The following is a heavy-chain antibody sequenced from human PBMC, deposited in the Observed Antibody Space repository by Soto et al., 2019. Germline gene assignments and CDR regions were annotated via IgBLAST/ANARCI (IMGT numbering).Heavy chain of an antibody. CDR2: ISGSGGST. J-gene: IGHJ6*03. V-gene: IGHV3-23*01. CDR1: GFTFSSYA. Sequence: GGSLRLSCAASGFTFSSYAMTWVRQAPGKGLQWVSAISGSGGSTYYADSVRGRFTISRDNSKNTLYLQMNSLRAEDTAVYYCAKGSRATTYYYMDVRGKGTTVTVSS. CDR3: AKGSRATTYYYMDV. D-gene: IGHD5-12*01.